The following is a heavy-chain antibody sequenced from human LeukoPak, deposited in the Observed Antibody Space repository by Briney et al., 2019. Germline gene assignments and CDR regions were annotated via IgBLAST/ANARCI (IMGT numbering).Heavy chain of an antibody. D-gene: IGHD3-3*01. V-gene: IGHV4-34*01. Sequence: SETLSLTCAVYGGSFSGYYWSWIRQPPGKGLEWIGEINHSGSTNYNPSLKSRVTISVDTSKNQFSLKLSSVTAADTAVYYCATGEWPLGFDPWRQGTLVTVSS. CDR2: INHSGST. CDR3: ATGEWPLGFDP. J-gene: IGHJ5*02. CDR1: GGSFSGYY.